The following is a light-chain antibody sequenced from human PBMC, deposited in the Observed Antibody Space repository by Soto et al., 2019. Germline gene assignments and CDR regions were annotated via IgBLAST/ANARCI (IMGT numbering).Light chain of an antibody. J-gene: IGLJ1*01. Sequence: QSALPQPASVSGSPGQSITISCTGTSSDIGGYNYVSWYQQYPGKAPKLMIYEVSNRPSGVSNRFSGSKSGNTASLTISGLQAEDEADYYCSSYTSSSTLDFGTGTKVTVL. CDR1: SSDIGGYNY. CDR2: EVS. CDR3: SSYTSSSTLD. V-gene: IGLV2-14*01.